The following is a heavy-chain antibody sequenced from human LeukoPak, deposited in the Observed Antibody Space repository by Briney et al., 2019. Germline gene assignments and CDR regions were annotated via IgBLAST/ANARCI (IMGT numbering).Heavy chain of an antibody. J-gene: IGHJ4*02. D-gene: IGHD4-17*01. V-gene: IGHV4-30-4*01. CDR1: GGSISSGDYY. Sequence: SETLSLTCTVSGGSISSGDYYWSWIRQPPGKGLEWIEYIYYSGSTYYNPSLKSRVTISVDTSKNQFSLKLSSVTAADTAVYYCASYGDFYIDYWGQGTLVTVSS. CDR3: ASYGDFYIDY. CDR2: IYYSGST.